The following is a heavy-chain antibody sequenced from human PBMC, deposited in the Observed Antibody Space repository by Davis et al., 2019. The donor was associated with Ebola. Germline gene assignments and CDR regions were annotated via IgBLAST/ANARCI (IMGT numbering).Heavy chain of an antibody. Sequence: GESLKISCAASGFTFSSYSMNWVPQAPGKGLEWVSYISSSSSTIYYADSVKGRFTISRDNAKNSLYLQMNSLRDEDTAVYYCARFYRSTVTHFDYWGQGTLVTVSS. CDR1: GFTFSSYS. D-gene: IGHD4-17*01. J-gene: IGHJ4*02. CDR3: ARFYRSTVTHFDY. CDR2: ISSSSSTI. V-gene: IGHV3-48*02.